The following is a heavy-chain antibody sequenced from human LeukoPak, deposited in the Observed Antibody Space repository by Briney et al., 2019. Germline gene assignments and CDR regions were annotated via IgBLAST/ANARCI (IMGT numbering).Heavy chain of an antibody. CDR1: GYTFTGYY. D-gene: IGHD3-9*01. CDR3: ATAFGFGVTGYYTR. Sequence: ASVKVSCKTSGYTFTGYYIHWVRQAPGQGLEWMGWINPNSGGTNYAQKFQGRVTMTRDTSISTAYMELSRLRSEDTAVYYCATAFGFGVTGYYTRWGQGTLVTVSS. CDR2: INPNSGGT. J-gene: IGHJ4*02. V-gene: IGHV1-2*02.